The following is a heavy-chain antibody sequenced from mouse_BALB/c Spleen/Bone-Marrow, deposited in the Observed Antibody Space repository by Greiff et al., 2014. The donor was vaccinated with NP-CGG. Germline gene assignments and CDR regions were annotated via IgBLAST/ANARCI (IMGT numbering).Heavy chain of an antibody. Sequence: EVMLVESGGGLVKPGGSLKLSCAASGFTFSDYTMYWVRQTPEKRLEWVATISDGGSYTYYPDSMKGRFTISRDIAKNNLYLQMSSRKSEDTAMYYCSRDRGVQVYAMDYWGQGTSVTVSS. J-gene: IGHJ4*01. CDR1: GFTFSDYT. CDR2: ISDGGSYT. V-gene: IGHV5-4*02. CDR3: SRDRGVQVYAMDY. D-gene: IGHD2-14*01.